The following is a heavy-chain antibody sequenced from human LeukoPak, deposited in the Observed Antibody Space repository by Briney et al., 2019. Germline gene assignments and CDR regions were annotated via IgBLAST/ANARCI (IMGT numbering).Heavy chain of an antibody. CDR1: GFTFSDYA. CDR2: ISTSGNT. V-gene: IGHV3-23*01. CDR3: ARGLRGNYDY. J-gene: IGHJ4*02. Sequence: GGSLRLSCAASGFTFSDYAMAWVRQAPGKGLEWVSSISTSGNTYYADSAKGRFTISRDNSKDTLYLQINSLTTEDTAVYYCARGLRGNYDYWGQGTLVTVSS. D-gene: IGHD1-7*01.